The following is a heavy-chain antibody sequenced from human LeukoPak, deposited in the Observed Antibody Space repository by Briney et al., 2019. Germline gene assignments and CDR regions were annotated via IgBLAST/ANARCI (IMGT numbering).Heavy chain of an antibody. CDR1: GFTFDDYA. D-gene: IGHD3-9*01. J-gene: IGHJ2*01. Sequence: GGSLRLSCAASGFTFDDYAMHWVRQAPGKGLEWVSLISGNGGSTYYADSVKGRFTISRDNSKNSLYLQMKSLRTEDAALYYCAKGGRYQDWYFDLWGRGALVTVSS. CDR3: AKGGRYQDWYFDL. CDR2: ISGNGGST. V-gene: IGHV3-43*02.